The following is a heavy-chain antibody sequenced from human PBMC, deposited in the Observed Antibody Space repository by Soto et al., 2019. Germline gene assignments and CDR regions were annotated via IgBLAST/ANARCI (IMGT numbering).Heavy chain of an antibody. V-gene: IGHV3-48*01. CDR2: ISSSSSTI. CDR3: ARDYVGAYCSSTSCYSDYSYGMDV. D-gene: IGHD2-2*01. J-gene: IGHJ6*02. Sequence: GGSLRLSCAASGFTFSSYSMNWVRQAPGRGLEWVSYISSSSSTIYYADSVKGRFTISRDKAKNSLYLQMNSLRAEDTAVYYCARDYVGAYCSSTSCYSDYSYGMDVWGQGTTVTVS. CDR1: GFTFSSYS.